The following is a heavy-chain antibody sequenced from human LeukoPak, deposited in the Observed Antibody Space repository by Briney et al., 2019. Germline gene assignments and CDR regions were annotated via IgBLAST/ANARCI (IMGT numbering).Heavy chain of an antibody. D-gene: IGHD3-3*01. CDR2: IYYGQTI. V-gene: IGHV4-39*06. Sequence: RPSETLSLTCTISAASISSSSHHWGWIRQSPGKGLEWIGSIYYGQTIYYNPSLNSRVTISVVTSKDQFTLQLNSVTAADTAVYYCARGITTALDYWGQGTLVTVSS. CDR1: AASISSSSHH. CDR3: ARGITTALDY. J-gene: IGHJ4*02.